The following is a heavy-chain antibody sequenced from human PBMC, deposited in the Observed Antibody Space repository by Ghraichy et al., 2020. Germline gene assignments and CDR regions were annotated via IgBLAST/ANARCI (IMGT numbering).Heavy chain of an antibody. J-gene: IGHJ3*02. Sequence: GGSLRLSCVASGFTFNRHSMNWVRQAPGKGLEWVSSISSSSSYIYYADSVKGRFTISRDNAKNSLYLQMNSLGAEDTAVYYCARDLLSGGFMGGWELPPADAFDMWGQGTMVTVSS. CDR3: ARDLLSGGFMGGWELPPADAFDM. D-gene: IGHD1-26*01. CDR1: GFTFNRHS. CDR2: ISSSSSYI. V-gene: IGHV3-21*01.